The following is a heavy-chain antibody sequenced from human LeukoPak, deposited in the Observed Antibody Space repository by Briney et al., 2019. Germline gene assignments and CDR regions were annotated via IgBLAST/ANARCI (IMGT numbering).Heavy chain of an antibody. CDR3: ARDVGATFDFY. CDR2: ISSSDTYI. Sequence: NPGGSLRLSCAASGFTFSSYSMNWVRQAPGKGLEWVSSISSSDTYIYHADSVKGRFTISRDNAKNSLYLQMNSLRAEDTAVYYCARDVGATFDFYWGQGTLVTVSS. D-gene: IGHD1-26*01. J-gene: IGHJ4*02. CDR1: GFTFSSYS. V-gene: IGHV3-21*01.